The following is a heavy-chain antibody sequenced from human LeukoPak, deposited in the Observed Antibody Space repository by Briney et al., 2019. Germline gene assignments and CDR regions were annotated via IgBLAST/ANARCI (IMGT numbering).Heavy chain of an antibody. CDR2: IYTSGST. CDR1: GGSISSGSYY. CDR3: ARDYTGSYYYYYMDV. V-gene: IGHV4-61*02. J-gene: IGHJ6*03. Sequence: SETLSLTCTVSGGSISSGSYYWSWIRQPAGKGLEWIGRIYTSGSTNYNPSLKSRVTISVDTSKNQFSLKLSSVTVADTAVYYCARDYTGSYYYYYMDVWDKGTTVTISS. D-gene: IGHD2-8*02.